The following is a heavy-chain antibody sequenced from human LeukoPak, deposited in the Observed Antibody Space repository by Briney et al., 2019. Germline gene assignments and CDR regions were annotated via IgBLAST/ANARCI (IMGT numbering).Heavy chain of an antibody. D-gene: IGHD5-18*01. CDR3: AREVGTERWFDP. V-gene: IGHV4-34*01. Sequence: SETLSLTCAVYGGSFSGYYWSWIRQPPGKGLEWIGEINHSGSTNYNPSLKSRVTISVDTSKNQFSLKLSSVTAADTAVYHCAREVGTERWFDPWGQGTRVTVSS. J-gene: IGHJ5*02. CDR2: INHSGST. CDR1: GGSFSGYY.